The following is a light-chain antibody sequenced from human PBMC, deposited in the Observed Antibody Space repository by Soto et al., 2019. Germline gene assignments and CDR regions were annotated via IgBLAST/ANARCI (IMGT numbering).Light chain of an antibody. J-gene: IGLJ1*01. Sequence: QSALTQPASVSGSPGQSITISCTGTSSDVGGYNYVSWYQQHPGKAPKLMIYDVNNRPSGVSNRFSGSKSGNTASLTISGLQVEDEADYFCSSYTTSSTPVVFGTGTKLTVL. CDR1: SSDVGGYNY. V-gene: IGLV2-14*01. CDR3: SSYTTSSTPVV. CDR2: DVN.